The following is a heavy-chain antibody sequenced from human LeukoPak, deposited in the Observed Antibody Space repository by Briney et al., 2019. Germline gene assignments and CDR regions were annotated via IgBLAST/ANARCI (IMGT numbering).Heavy chain of an antibody. CDR2: LYYTGST. D-gene: IGHD1-14*01. CDR1: SGSISGSNYY. V-gene: IGHV4-39*01. CDR3: ARRGNRNSFDP. J-gene: IGHJ5*02. Sequence: SETLSLTCTVSSGSISGSNYYWDWIRQPPGKGLEWIGSLYYTGSTYYNPSLKSRVTLSRDTSKNQFSLKLTSVTDTDTAVYFCARRGNRNSFDPWGQGILVTGSS.